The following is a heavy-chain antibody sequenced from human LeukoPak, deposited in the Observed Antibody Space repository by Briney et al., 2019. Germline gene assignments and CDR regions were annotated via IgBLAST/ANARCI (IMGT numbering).Heavy chain of an antibody. CDR1: GFTLSSYA. D-gene: IGHD6-19*01. CDR3: AKDRLNIAEAGVDY. Sequence: GGSLRLSCAASGFTLSSYAMSWVRQAPGKGLEWVSLISGNGGSAYYADSVKGRFTISRDNSKNTLYLQMNSLRAEDTAVYYCAKDRLNIAEAGVDYWGQGTLVTVSS. J-gene: IGHJ4*02. V-gene: IGHV3-23*01. CDR2: ISGNGGSA.